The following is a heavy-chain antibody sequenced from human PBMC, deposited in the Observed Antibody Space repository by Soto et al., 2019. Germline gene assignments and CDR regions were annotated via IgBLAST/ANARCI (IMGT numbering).Heavy chain of an antibody. Sequence: LRLSCAASGFTFSDAWMSWVRQAPWKGLEWVGRIKSKSDGGTTEYAAPVRGRFTISRDDSKNTLYLQMNSLKTEDTAVYYCTADLWRIAVVVGSTGYFNPWGQGTPVTVSS. CDR3: TADLWRIAVVVGSTGYFNP. CDR2: IKSKSDGGTT. J-gene: IGHJ5*02. D-gene: IGHD2-15*01. V-gene: IGHV3-15*01. CDR1: GFTFSDAW.